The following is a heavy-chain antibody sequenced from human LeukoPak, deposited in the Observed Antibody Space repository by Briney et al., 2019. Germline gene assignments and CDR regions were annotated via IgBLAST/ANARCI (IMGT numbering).Heavy chain of an antibody. CDR2: IIPIFGTA. D-gene: IGHD2-21*01. CDR3: ARTVVANYYYYYYMDV. V-gene: IGHV1-69*13. Sequence: ASVKVSCKASGYIFTTYGISWVRQAPGQGLEWMGGIIPIFGTANYAQKFQGRVTITADESTSTAYMELSSLRSEDTAVYYCARTVVANYYYYYYMDVWGKGTTVTVSS. CDR1: GYIFTTYG. J-gene: IGHJ6*03.